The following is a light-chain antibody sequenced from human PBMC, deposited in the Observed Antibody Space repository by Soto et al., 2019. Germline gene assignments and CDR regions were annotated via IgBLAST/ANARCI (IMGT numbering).Light chain of an antibody. Sequence: DVQMTQSPSTLSASVGDRVTISCRTSQDIGNFLAWYQHKPGKAPKLLIYDASTLQTGVPSRFRASGFGTEFTLTISGLQPGDIATYYCQQHDDFSHATFGQGTKVDIK. J-gene: IGKJ2*01. CDR2: DAS. CDR3: QQHDDFSHAT. V-gene: IGKV1-5*01. CDR1: QDIGNF.